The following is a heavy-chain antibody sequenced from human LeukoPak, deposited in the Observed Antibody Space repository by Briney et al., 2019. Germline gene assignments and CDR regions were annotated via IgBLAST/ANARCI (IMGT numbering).Heavy chain of an antibody. J-gene: IGHJ4*02. Sequence: GASVNVSCKASGYTFTSYGISWVRQAPGQGLEWMGWISAYNCNTNYAQKPQGRVTMTTDTSTSTAYMELRSLRSDDTAVYYCARDDYDILTGYLTRDYWGQGTLVTVSS. CDR1: GYTFTSYG. D-gene: IGHD3-9*01. V-gene: IGHV1-18*01. CDR2: ISAYNCNT. CDR3: ARDDYDILTGYLTRDY.